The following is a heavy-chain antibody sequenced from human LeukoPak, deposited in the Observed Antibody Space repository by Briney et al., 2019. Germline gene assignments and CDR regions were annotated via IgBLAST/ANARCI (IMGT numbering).Heavy chain of an antibody. CDR1: GGSIRRSHR. J-gene: IGHJ4*02. V-gene: IGHV4-4*02. CDR2: IHDTGST. CDR3: ATYYDILSGYTFDY. Sequence: GNLSPTCPVSGGSIRRSHRWSWVRQPPGKGPEWIGEIHDTGSTNYNPPLKSRVTMSLDKSKNQFSLNLNSVTAADTAVYYCATYYDILSGYTFDYWGQGTLVAVSS. D-gene: IGHD3-9*01.